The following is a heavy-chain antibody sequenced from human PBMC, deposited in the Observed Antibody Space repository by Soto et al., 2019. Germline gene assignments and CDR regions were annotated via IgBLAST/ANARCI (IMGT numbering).Heavy chain of an antibody. V-gene: IGHV3-7*01. Sequence: EVQLVESGGGLVQPGGSLRLSCAASGFTFSSYWMSWVRQAPGKGLEWVANIKQDGSEKYYVDSVKGRFTISRDNAKNSLYLQMISLRAEDTAVYYCARCSKGSVRSHFDYWGQGALVTVSS. J-gene: IGHJ4*02. CDR2: IKQDGSEK. D-gene: IGHD3-10*01. CDR3: ARCSKGSVRSHFDY. CDR1: GFTFSSYW.